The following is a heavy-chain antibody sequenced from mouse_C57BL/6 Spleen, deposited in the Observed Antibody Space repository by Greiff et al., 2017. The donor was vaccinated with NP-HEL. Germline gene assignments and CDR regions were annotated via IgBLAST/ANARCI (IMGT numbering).Heavy chain of an antibody. J-gene: IGHJ3*01. CDR1: GFTFSSYG. CDR2: ISSGGSYT. Sequence: DVMLVESGGDLVKPGGSLKLSSAASGFTFSSYGMSWVRQTPDKRLEWVATISSGGSYTYYPDSVKGRFTISRDNAKNTLYLQMSSLKSEDTAMYYCARQYGNYGGFAYWGQGTLVTVSA. D-gene: IGHD2-10*02. CDR3: ARQYGNYGGFAY. V-gene: IGHV5-6*02.